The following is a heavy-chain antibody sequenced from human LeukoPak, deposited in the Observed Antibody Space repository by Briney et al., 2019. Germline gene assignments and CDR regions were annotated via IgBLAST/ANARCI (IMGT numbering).Heavy chain of an antibody. J-gene: IGHJ4*02. CDR1: GFKFTDYA. Sequence: GGSLRLSCAASGFKFTDYAMSWVRQAPGRGLEWVGRIKRKGDDGTIDYAAPVKGRLSISRDDSKNALYLQMNSLKSEDTAVYYCTAGTGRSDFDYWGQGTLVTVSS. CDR2: IKRKGDDGTI. CDR3: TAGTGRSDFDY. V-gene: IGHV3-15*01. D-gene: IGHD3/OR15-3a*01.